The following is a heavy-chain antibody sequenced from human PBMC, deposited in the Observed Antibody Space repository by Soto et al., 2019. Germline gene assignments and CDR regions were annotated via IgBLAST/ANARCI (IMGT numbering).Heavy chain of an antibody. V-gene: IGHV4-61*02. Sequence: SETLSLTCTVSGGSISSGGYYWNWIRQPAGKGLEWIGRIWTSGSANYNPSLKSRVTMSADTSKNQFSLKLTSVTAADSAMYYCARDHPTYYDFRSGYNFEYWGQGIMVTVSS. CDR3: ARDHPTYYDFRSGYNFEY. J-gene: IGHJ4*02. D-gene: IGHD3-3*01. CDR1: GGSISSGGYY. CDR2: IWTSGSA.